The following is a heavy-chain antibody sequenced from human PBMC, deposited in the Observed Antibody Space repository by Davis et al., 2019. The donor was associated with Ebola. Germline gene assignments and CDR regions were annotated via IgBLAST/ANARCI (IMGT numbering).Heavy chain of an antibody. D-gene: IGHD6-13*01. V-gene: IGHV5-10-1*01. CDR3: ARATSIAAAAYYYYMDV. J-gene: IGHJ6*03. Sequence: GASLKISCKGSGYSFTSYWISWVRQMPGKGLEWMGRIDPSDSYTNYSPSFQGHVTISADKSISTAYLQCSSLKASDTAMYYCARATSIAAAAYYYYMDVWGKGTTVTVSS. CDR2: IDPSDSYT. CDR1: GYSFTSYW.